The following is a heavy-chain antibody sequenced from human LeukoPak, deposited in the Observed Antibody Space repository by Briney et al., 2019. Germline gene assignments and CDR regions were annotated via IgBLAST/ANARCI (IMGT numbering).Heavy chain of an antibody. J-gene: IGHJ4*02. CDR2: ISPYSGDT. CDR3: ASFRRIVGAPLTFDK. CDR1: GYDFTSHG. D-gene: IGHD1-26*01. V-gene: IGHV1-18*01. Sequence: RASVKVSCKASGYDFTSHGIFWVRQAPGQGLEWMGWISPYSGDTKYAQRFQGRVTMTTDRSTTTAYMELSSLRSDDTAVYYCASFRRIVGAPLTFDKWGQGTLVTVSS.